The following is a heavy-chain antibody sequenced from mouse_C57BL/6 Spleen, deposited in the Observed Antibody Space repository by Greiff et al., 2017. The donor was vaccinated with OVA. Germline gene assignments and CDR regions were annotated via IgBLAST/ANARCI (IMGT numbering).Heavy chain of an antibody. D-gene: IGHD2-1*01. CDR3: ARDGNHFDY. J-gene: IGHJ2*01. Sequence: LVESGPELVKPGASVKISCKASGYAFSSSWMNWVKQRPGKGLEWIGRIYPGDGDTNYNGKFKGKATLTADKSSSTAYMQLSSLTSEDSAVYFCARDGNHFDYWGQGTTLTVSS. CDR1: GYAFSSSW. V-gene: IGHV1-82*01. CDR2: IYPGDGDT.